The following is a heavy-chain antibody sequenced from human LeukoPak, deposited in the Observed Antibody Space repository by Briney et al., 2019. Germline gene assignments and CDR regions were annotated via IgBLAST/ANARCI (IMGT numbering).Heavy chain of an antibody. CDR1: GGSMTYFY. Sequence: SETLSLTCTVSGGSMTYFYWSWIRQPAGKGLEWIGRIYFSGTTNYNASLESRVTMSVDTAKNQFSLKLTSVTAADTAVYYCARGGYGYSGAYPARAGFDSWGQGILVTVSS. CDR3: ARGGYGYSGAYPARAGFDS. D-gene: IGHD1-26*01. V-gene: IGHV4-4*07. CDR2: IYFSGTT. J-gene: IGHJ4*02.